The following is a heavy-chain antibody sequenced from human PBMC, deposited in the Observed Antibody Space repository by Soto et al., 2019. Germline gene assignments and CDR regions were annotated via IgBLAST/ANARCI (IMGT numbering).Heavy chain of an antibody. CDR1: GYTFTGYY. J-gene: IGHJ4*02. V-gene: IGHV1-2*02. CDR2: INPNSGDT. Sequence: QVQLVQSGAEVKKPGASVKVSCKASGYTFTGYYMHWVRQAPGQGLEWMGWINPNSGDTNYAQKFQGRVTMTRDTSISTAYMDLSSLRSDDTAVYYCARGPGIAAAGKFDYWGQGTLLTVS. D-gene: IGHD6-13*01. CDR3: ARGPGIAAAGKFDY.